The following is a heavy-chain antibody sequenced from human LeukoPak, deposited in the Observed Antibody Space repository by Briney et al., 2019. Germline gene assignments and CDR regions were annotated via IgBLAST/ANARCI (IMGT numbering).Heavy chain of an antibody. Sequence: SETLSLTCAVYGGSFSGYYWSWIRQPPGKELEWIGEINHSGSTNYNPSLKSRVTISVDTSKNQFSLKLSSVTAADTAVYYCAIWIKSGFDYWGQGTLVTVSS. CDR1: GGSFSGYY. D-gene: IGHD1/OR15-1a*01. V-gene: IGHV4-34*01. J-gene: IGHJ4*02. CDR3: AIWIKSGFDY. CDR2: INHSGST.